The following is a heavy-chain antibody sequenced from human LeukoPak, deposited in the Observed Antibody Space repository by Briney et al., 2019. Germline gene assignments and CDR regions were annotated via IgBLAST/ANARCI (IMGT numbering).Heavy chain of an antibody. J-gene: IGHJ5*02. CDR3: ARDSSGWYRGNWFDP. CDR1: GGSISSYY. D-gene: IGHD6-19*01. V-gene: IGHV4-59*01. Sequence: PSETLSLTCTVSGGSISSYYWSWIRQPPGKGLEWIGYIYYSGSTNYNPSLKSRVTISVDTSKNQFSLKLSSVTAADTAVYYCARDSSGWYRGNWFDPRGQGTLVTVSS. CDR2: IYYSGST.